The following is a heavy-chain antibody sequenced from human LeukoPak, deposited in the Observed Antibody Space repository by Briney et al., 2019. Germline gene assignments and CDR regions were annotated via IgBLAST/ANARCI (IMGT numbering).Heavy chain of an antibody. CDR2: IYTSGST. CDR1: GGSISSGSYY. D-gene: IGHD6-25*01. Sequence: SQTLSLTCTVSGGSISSGSYYWSWIRQPAGKGLEWIGRIYTSGSTNYNPSLKSRVTISVDTSKNQFSLKLSSVTAADTGVYYCARDSPSGDWFDPWGQGTLVTVSS. V-gene: IGHV4-61*02. J-gene: IGHJ5*02. CDR3: ARDSPSGDWFDP.